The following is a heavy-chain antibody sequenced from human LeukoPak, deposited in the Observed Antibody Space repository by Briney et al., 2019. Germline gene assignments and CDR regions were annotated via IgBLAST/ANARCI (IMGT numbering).Heavy chain of an antibody. CDR2: IKQDGSEK. D-gene: IGHD6-19*01. CDR3: ASTTTGMAVAGFDY. V-gene: IGHV3-7*01. J-gene: IGHJ4*02. CDR1: GFTFSSYW. Sequence: PGGSLRLSCAASGFTFSSYWMSWVRQAPGKGLEWVANIKQDGSEKYYVDSVKGRFTISRDNAKNSLYLQMNSPRAEDTAVYYCASTTTGMAVAGFDYWDQGTLVTVSS.